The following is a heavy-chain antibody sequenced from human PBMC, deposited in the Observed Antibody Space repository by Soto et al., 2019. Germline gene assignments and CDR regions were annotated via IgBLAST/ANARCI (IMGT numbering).Heavy chain of an antibody. CDR1: GGSISSYY. J-gene: IGHJ4*02. Sequence: PSETLSLTCTVSGGSISSYYWSWIRQPPGKGLEWIGYIYYSGSTNYNPSLKSRVTISVDTSKNQFSLKLSSVTAADTAVYYCARGGYSSREFDYWGQGTLVTVSS. CDR3: ARGGYSSREFDY. CDR2: IYYSGST. V-gene: IGHV4-59*08. D-gene: IGHD6-13*01.